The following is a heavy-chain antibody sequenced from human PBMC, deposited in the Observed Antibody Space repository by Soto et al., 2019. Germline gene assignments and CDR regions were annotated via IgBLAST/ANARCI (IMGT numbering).Heavy chain of an antibody. J-gene: IGHJ4*02. V-gene: IGHV3-30*18. CDR2: ISYDGSNK. CDR3: AKARWGQWLVLDY. CDR1: GFTFSSYG. D-gene: IGHD6-19*01. Sequence: GGSLRLSCAASGFTFSSYGMHWVRQAPGKGLEWVAVISYDGSNKYYADSVKGRFTISRDNSKNTLYLQMNSLRAEDTAVYYCAKARWGQWLVLDYWGQGTLVTVSS.